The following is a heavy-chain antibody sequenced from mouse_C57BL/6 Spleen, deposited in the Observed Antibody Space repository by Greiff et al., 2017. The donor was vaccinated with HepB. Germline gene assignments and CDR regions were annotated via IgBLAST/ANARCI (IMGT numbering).Heavy chain of an antibody. Sequence: VQLQQSGAELVKPGASVKMSCKASGYTFTTYPIEWMKQNHGKSLEWIGNFHPYNDDTKYNEKFKGKATLTVEKSSSTVYLELSRLTSDDSAVYYCARSVRYYGRDYYAMDYWGQGTSVTVSS. V-gene: IGHV1-47*01. J-gene: IGHJ4*01. CDR2: FHPYNDDT. CDR3: ARSVRYYGRDYYAMDY. D-gene: IGHD1-1*01. CDR1: GYTFTTYP.